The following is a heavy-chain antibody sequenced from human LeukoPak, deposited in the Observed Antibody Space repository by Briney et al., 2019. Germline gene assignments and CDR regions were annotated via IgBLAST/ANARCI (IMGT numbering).Heavy chain of an antibody. V-gene: IGHV4-59*08. CDR3: GRHIGPHPNWFDP. J-gene: IGHJ5*02. CDR1: GGSISSYY. CDR2: IYYSGSN. Sequence: PSETLSLTCTVSGGSISSYYWSWIRQPPGKGLEWIGYIYYSGSNNYNPSLKSRVTISVDPSKNQFSLKLRAVTAADTAVYYCGRHIGPHPNWFDPWGQGTVVTVSS. D-gene: IGHD2-15*01.